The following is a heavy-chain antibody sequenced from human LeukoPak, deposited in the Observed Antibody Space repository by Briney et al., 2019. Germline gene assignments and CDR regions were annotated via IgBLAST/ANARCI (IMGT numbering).Heavy chain of an antibody. D-gene: IGHD2-2*01. CDR2: IKQDGSEK. Sequence: PGGSLRLSCAASRFTFSSYWMSWVRQAPGKGLEWVANIKQDGSEKYYVDSVKGRFSISRDNAKNSLYLQMNSLRAEDTAVYYCARVDGDIVVVPATFDYWGQGTLVTVSS. CDR3: ARVDGDIVVVPATFDY. J-gene: IGHJ4*02. V-gene: IGHV3-7*01. CDR1: RFTFSSYW.